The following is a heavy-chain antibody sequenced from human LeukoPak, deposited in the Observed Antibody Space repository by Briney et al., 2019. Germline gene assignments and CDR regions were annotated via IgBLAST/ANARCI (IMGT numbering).Heavy chain of an antibody. V-gene: IGHV4-59*01. D-gene: IGHD3-10*01. Sequence: MTSETLSLTCTVSGGSISSYYWSWIRQPPGKGLEWIGYIYYSGSTNYNPSLKSRVTISVDTSKNQFSLKLSSVTAADTAVYYCARDLGMMVRGPDWYFDLWGRGTLVTVSS. J-gene: IGHJ2*01. CDR3: ARDLGMMVRGPDWYFDL. CDR1: GGSISSYY. CDR2: IYYSGST.